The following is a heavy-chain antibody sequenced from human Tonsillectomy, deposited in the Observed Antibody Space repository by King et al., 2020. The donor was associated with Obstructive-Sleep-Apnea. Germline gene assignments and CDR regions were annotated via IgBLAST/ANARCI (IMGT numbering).Heavy chain of an antibody. Sequence: VTLKESGPALVKPTQTLTLTCTFSGFSLSTSGMFVSWIRQPPGKALEWLARIDWDDDKYYSTSLKTRLTISKDTSKNQVVLTMTNMDPVDTATYYCARVTTVTGTPDYWGQGTLVTVSS. V-gene: IGHV2-70*11. D-gene: IGHD4-17*01. CDR1: GFSLSTSGMF. J-gene: IGHJ4*02. CDR3: ARVTTVTGTPDY. CDR2: IDWDDDK.